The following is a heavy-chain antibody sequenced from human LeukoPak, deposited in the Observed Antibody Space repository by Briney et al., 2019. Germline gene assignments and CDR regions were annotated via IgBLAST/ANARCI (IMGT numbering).Heavy chain of an antibody. J-gene: IGHJ5*02. V-gene: IGHV3-21*01. D-gene: IGHD3-16*01. CDR1: GFTFSSYA. CDR2: ITTSSSYI. CDR3: ARDGGDSGFDP. Sequence: GGSLRLSCAASGFTFSSYAMSWVRQAPGKGLEWVSSITTSSSYIYYADSVKGRFTISRDNAKNSLYLQMNSLRAEDTAVSYCARDGGDSGFDPWGQGTLVTVSS.